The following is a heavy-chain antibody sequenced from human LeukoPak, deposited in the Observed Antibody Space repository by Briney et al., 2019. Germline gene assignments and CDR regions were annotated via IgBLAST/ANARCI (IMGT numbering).Heavy chain of an antibody. CDR1: GFTFSSYW. V-gene: IGHV3-7*03. D-gene: IGHD3-9*01. CDR2: IKQDGSEK. Sequence: PGGSLRLSCEASGFTFSSYWMSWVRQAPGKGLEWVANIKQDGSEKYYVDSVKGRFTISRDNAKNSLYLQMNSLRAEDTAVYYCARGGSYYYDILTGYFFRDWGQGTMVTVSS. J-gene: IGHJ3*01. CDR3: ARGGSYYYDILTGYFFRD.